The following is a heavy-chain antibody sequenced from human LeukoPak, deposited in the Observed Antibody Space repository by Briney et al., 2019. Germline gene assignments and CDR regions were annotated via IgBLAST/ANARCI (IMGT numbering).Heavy chain of an antibody. V-gene: IGHV4-4*03. CDR1: GGSISRSDW. CDR2: IFHSGST. D-gene: IGHD5-24*01. CDR3: ARDASLQTGAFDV. Sequence: PETLCLTCAVSGGSISRSDWWSWVRQSPGKGLEWIGEIFHSGSTKYNPSLKSRVTISVDKSKNQFSLNLTSVTAADTAMYYCARDASLQTGAFDVWGQGTRVTVSS. J-gene: IGHJ3*01.